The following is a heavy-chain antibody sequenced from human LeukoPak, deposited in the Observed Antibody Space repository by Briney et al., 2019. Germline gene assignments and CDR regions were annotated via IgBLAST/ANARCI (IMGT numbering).Heavy chain of an antibody. J-gene: IGHJ4*02. CDR1: GYSISSGYY. CDR3: ARDRHTYYYDTNRGSLGY. V-gene: IGHV4-38-2*02. CDR2: IYHSGST. D-gene: IGHD3-22*01. Sequence: SETLSLTCTVSGYSISSGYYWGWIRQPPGKGLEWIGGIYHSGSTYYNPSLKSRVTISLDTSKNQFSLKLSSVTAADTAVYYCARDRHTYYYDTNRGSLGYWGQGTLVTVSS.